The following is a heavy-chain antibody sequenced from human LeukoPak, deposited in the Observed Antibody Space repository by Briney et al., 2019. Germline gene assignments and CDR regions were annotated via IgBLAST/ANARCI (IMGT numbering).Heavy chain of an antibody. CDR3: AREGADVDTAFDY. D-gene: IGHD5-18*01. Sequence: PGTSLRLSCAASGFTFRSYAMHWVRQAPGKGLEWVAFISNDGTKKHYADSVKGRYTISRDNSKDTVFLKMNSLRAEDTAVYYCAREGADVDTAFDYWGQGTLVTVSS. CDR1: GFTFRSYA. CDR2: ISNDGTKK. J-gene: IGHJ4*02. V-gene: IGHV3-30*01.